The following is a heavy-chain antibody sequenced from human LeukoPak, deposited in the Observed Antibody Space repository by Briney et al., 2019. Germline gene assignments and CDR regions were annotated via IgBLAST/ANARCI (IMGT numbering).Heavy chain of an antibody. J-gene: IGHJ3*02. CDR2: INHSGST. V-gene: IGHV4-34*01. D-gene: IGHD1-26*01. Sequence: SETLSLTCAVYGGSLSGYYWSLIRQPPGKGLEWIGEINHSGSTNYNPSLKSRVTISVDTSKNQFSLKLRSMTAADTAVYYCARGGRWESYSAFDIWGQGTTVSVSS. CDR1: GGSLSGYY. CDR3: ARGGRWESYSAFDI.